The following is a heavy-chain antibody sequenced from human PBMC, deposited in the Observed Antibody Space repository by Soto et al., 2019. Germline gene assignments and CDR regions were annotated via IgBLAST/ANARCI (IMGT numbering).Heavy chain of an antibody. V-gene: IGHV3-73*01. CDR3: TPSGSHNYYFDY. CDR2: IRSKANSYAT. J-gene: IGHJ4*02. Sequence: RLSCAASGFTFSGSAMHWVRQASGKGLEWVGRIRSKANSYATAYAASVKGRFTISRDDSKNTAYLQMNSLKTEDTAVYYCTPSGSHNYYFDYWGQGTLVTVSS. CDR1: GFTFSGSA. D-gene: IGHD1-26*01.